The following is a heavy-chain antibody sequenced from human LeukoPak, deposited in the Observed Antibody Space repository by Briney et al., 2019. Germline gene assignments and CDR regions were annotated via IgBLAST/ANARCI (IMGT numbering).Heavy chain of an antibody. V-gene: IGHV1-18*01. CDR1: GYTFTSYG. Sequence: GASVKVSCKASGYTFTSYGISWVRQAPGQGLEWMGWISAYNGNTNYAQKLQGRVTMTTDTSTSTAYMELRSLRSDDTAVYYCARDSFILTGFQPWADAFDIWGQGTMVTVSS. D-gene: IGHD3-9*01. J-gene: IGHJ3*02. CDR3: ARDSFILTGFQPWADAFDI. CDR2: ISAYNGNT.